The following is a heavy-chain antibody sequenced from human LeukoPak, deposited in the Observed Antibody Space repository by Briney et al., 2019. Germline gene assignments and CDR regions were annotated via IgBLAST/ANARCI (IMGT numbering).Heavy chain of an antibody. D-gene: IGHD3-22*01. CDR2: IHHSGST. Sequence: SETLSLTCAVSGYFISSGYYWGWIRQPPGKGLEWIGSIHHSGSTYFNPSLKSRVTISVDTSKNQFSLKLTSVTAADTAVYYCARETNDTSAYRPLGYWGQGTLVTVSS. CDR1: GYFISSGYY. CDR3: ARETNDTSAYRPLGY. V-gene: IGHV4-38-2*02. J-gene: IGHJ4*02.